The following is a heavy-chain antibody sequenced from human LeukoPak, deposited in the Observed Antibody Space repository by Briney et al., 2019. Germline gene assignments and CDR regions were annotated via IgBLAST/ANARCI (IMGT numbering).Heavy chain of an antibody. CDR1: GFTFSSYG. V-gene: IGHV3-30*02. CDR3: ARRAGAYSHPYDY. CDR2: IRYDGSNK. Sequence: GGSLRLSCAASGFTFSSYGMHWVRQAPGKGLEWVAFIRYDGSNKYYADSVKGRFTISRDNSKNTMYLQMNSLRAEDTAVYYCARRAGAYSHPYDYWGQGTLVTVSS. D-gene: IGHD4/OR15-4a*01. J-gene: IGHJ4*02.